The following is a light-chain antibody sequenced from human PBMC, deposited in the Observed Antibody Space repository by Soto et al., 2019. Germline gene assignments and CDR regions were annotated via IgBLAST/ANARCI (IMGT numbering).Light chain of an antibody. Sequence: EIVMTQSPSTLSGSPGERATLSCGASQNITNNYVAWYQHKPGQAPRLLIYAASNRATGIPDRFSGSGSGTDFTLTISRLEPEDFAVYYCQQYGSSGTFGQGTKVDIK. CDR3: QQYGSSGT. V-gene: IGKV3-20*01. CDR1: QNITNNY. J-gene: IGKJ1*01. CDR2: AAS.